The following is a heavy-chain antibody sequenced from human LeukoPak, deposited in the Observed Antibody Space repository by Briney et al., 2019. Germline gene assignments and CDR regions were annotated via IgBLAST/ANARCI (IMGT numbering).Heavy chain of an antibody. V-gene: IGHV1-2*06. D-gene: IGHD6-13*01. J-gene: IGHJ5*02. CDR3: GRYSSRGRWFDP. CDR2: INPNSGGT. Sequence: ASVKVSCKASGYTFTGYYMHWVRQAPGQGLEWMGRINPNSGGTNYAQKFQGRVTMTRDTSISTAYMELSRLRSDDTAVYYCGRYSSRGRWFDPWGQGTLVTVSS. CDR1: GYTFTGYY.